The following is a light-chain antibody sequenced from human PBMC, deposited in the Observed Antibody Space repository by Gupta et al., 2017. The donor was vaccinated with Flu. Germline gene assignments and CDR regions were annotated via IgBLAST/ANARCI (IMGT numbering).Light chain of an antibody. Sequence: NFMLTQPHSVSGSPGKTVSISCTRSSGNIAGNFVQWYQQRPGSSPIIVIYEDNQRPSGVPDRFSGSIDSSSNSAPLTISGLETEDEAYYYCQSYDSTNLWVFGGGTVLTVL. J-gene: IGLJ3*02. V-gene: IGLV6-57*01. CDR3: QSYDSTNLWV. CDR1: SGNIAGNF. CDR2: EDN.